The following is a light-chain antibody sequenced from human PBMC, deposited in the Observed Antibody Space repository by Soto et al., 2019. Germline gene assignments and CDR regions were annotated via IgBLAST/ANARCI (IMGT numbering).Light chain of an antibody. CDR1: QSLSSN. CDR2: GAF. CDR3: QQYNDWPLT. Sequence: EIVLTQSPATLSLSPGEGATLSCRASQSLSSNLAWYQQKPGQAPSLLIYGAFTRATGIPARFSGTGSGTEFTLTISSLQSEDFALYYCQQYNDWPLTFGQGTKVDIK. V-gene: IGKV3-15*01. J-gene: IGKJ1*01.